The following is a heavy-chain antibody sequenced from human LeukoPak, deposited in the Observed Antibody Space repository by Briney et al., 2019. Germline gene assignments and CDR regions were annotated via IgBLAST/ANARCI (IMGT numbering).Heavy chain of an antibody. CDR3: ARHNLYCSGGTCYYAYYFDY. J-gene: IGHJ4*02. V-gene: IGHV4-38-2*01. CDR2: IYHSGST. D-gene: IGHD2-15*01. CDR1: DYSISSGYY. Sequence: SETLSLTCAVSDYSISSGYYWRWIPQPPGKGLEWIASIYHSGSTYYNPSRRSRVTIYLDTPKNQFSMKLTSLTAADKAMYYCARHNLYCSGGTCYYAYYFDYWGQGIVVTVSS.